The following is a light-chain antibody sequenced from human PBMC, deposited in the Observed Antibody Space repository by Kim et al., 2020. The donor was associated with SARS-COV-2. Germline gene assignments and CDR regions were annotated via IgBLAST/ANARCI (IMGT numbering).Light chain of an antibody. CDR2: GNS. J-gene: IGLJ2*01. Sequence: QRANISCTGSSSNIGAGYNIHWYQPLPGTAPQLLIYGNSNRPSGVPDRFSGSKSGTSASLAITGLQAEDEADYYCQSYDSSLSGVVFGGGTQLTVL. CDR1: SSNIGAGYN. V-gene: IGLV1-40*01. CDR3: QSYDSSLSGVV.